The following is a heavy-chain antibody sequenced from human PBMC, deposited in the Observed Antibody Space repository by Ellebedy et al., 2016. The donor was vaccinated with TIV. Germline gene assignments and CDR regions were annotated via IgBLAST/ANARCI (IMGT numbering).Heavy chain of an antibody. V-gene: IGHV4-61*01. D-gene: IGHD1-26*01. Sequence: SETLSLXXTVSGGSVSSGSYYWSWIRQPPGKGLEWIGYIYYSGSTNYNPSLKSRVTISVDTSKNQFSLKLSSVTAADTAVYYCASGSYYSKVFDYWGQGILVSVSS. CDR2: IYYSGST. CDR3: ASGSYYSKVFDY. CDR1: GGSVSSGSYY. J-gene: IGHJ4*02.